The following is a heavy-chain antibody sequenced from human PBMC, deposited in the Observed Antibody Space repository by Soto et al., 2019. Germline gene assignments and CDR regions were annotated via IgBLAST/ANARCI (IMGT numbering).Heavy chain of an antibody. J-gene: IGHJ4*02. CDR2: INPSGGST. D-gene: IGHD3-16*01. Sequence: QVQLVQSGAEVKKPGASVKVSCKASGYTFTSYYMHWVRQAPGQGLEWMGIINPSGGSTSYAQKFPGRVTMTGDTSTSTVYMELSSLRSEDTAVYYCARDPPHTTGSRDGLGWWGQGTLVTVSS. CDR1: GYTFTSYY. CDR3: ARDPPHTTGSRDGLGW. V-gene: IGHV1-46*01.